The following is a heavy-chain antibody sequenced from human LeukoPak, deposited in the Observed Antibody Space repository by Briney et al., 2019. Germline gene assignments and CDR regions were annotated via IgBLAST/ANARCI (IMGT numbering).Heavy chain of an antibody. V-gene: IGHV3-30*18. D-gene: IGHD5-18*01. CDR3: AKSTGYSYGFDY. CDR1: GFTFSSYG. J-gene: IGHJ4*02. CDR2: ISYDGSNK. Sequence: PGRSLRPSCAASGFTFSSYGMHWVRQAPGKGLEWVALISYDGSNKYYADSVKGRFTISRDNSKNTLYLQMNSLRAEDTAVYYCAKSTGYSYGFDYWGQGTLVTVSS.